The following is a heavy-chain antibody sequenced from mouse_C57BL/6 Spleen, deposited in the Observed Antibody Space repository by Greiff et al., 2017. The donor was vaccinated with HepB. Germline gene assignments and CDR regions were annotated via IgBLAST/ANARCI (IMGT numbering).Heavy chain of an antibody. Sequence: VQLQQPGAELVKPGASVKMSCKASGYTFTSYWITWVKQRPGQGLEWIGDIYPGSGSTNYNEKFKSKATLTVDTSSSTAYRQLSSLTSEDSAVYYCARRDGPYAMDYWGQGTSVTVSS. J-gene: IGHJ4*01. D-gene: IGHD1-1*01. CDR3: ARRDGPYAMDY. CDR2: IYPGSGST. V-gene: IGHV1-55*01. CDR1: GYTFTSYW.